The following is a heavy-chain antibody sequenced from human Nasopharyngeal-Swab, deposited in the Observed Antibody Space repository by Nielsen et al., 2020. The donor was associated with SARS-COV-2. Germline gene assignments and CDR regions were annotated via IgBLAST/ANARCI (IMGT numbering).Heavy chain of an antibody. Sequence: SLKISCAASGFTFSTAMSWVRQAPGKGLECVSGIGGSGVKIYYAESVKGRFTISRDNSKNTLYLQMNSLRAEDTAVYYCAREYGTNWQHHFDYWGQGIPVTVSS. D-gene: IGHD7-27*01. CDR2: IGGSGVKI. CDR1: GFTFSTA. J-gene: IGHJ4*02. CDR3: AREYGTNWQHHFDY. V-gene: IGHV3-23*01.